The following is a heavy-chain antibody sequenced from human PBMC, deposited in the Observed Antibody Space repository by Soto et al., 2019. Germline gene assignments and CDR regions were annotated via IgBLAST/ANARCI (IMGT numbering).Heavy chain of an antibody. CDR1: GYSFTTYW. CDR3: ARHEATYYNFYGMDV. V-gene: IGHV5-51*01. CDR2: IHPGESDT. Sequence: GESLKISCKSYGYSFTTYWSAWVRQMPGKGLEWMGSIHPGESDTRYSPSFQGQVTISADRSITTAYLQWSSLKASDTAMYYCARHEATYYNFYGMDVWGQGTTVTVSS. J-gene: IGHJ6*02.